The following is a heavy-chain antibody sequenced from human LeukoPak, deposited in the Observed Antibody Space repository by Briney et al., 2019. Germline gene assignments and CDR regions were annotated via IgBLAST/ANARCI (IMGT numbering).Heavy chain of an antibody. J-gene: IGHJ6*02. CDR1: GFTFSSYY. V-gene: IGHV3-23*01. CDR3: AKGQMARGYYDYVWGTPDYYYYGMDV. Sequence: GGSLRLSCAASGFTFSSYYMRWVRQAPGKGLEWVSGISDSGGATSYADSVKGRFTISRDNSKNTLYLQMNSLRAEDTAVYYCAKGQMARGYYDYVWGTPDYYYYGMDVWGQGTTVTVSS. D-gene: IGHD3-16*01. CDR2: ISDSGGAT.